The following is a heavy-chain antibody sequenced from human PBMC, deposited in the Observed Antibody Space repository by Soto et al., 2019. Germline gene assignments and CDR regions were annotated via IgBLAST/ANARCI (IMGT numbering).Heavy chain of an antibody. V-gene: IGHV4-30-2*01. Sequence: SETLSLTCTVSGASITYGGYSWSWIRQTPGKGLEWIGYINHLETTFYNPSFESRLSLSIDRAKNQFSLNLNSMSAADRAVYFGARGGGSDSFDYWGQGILVTVSS. J-gene: IGHJ4*02. CDR3: ARGGGSDSFDY. CDR2: INHLETT. D-gene: IGHD1-26*01. CDR1: GASITYGGYS.